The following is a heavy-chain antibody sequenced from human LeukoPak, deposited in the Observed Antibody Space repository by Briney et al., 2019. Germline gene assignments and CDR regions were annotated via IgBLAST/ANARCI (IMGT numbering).Heavy chain of an antibody. J-gene: IGHJ4*02. V-gene: IGHV3-23*01. CDR1: GFTFSSHA. D-gene: IGHD3-16*01. Sequence: PGGSLGLSCTASGFTFSSHAISWVRQAPGKGLEWVSSVSGSGGSTYYADSVKGRFTITRDNSKNTLYLQMNSLRAEDTAIYYCAKTLVDSWGQGTLVTVSS. CDR3: AKTLVDS. CDR2: VSGSGGST.